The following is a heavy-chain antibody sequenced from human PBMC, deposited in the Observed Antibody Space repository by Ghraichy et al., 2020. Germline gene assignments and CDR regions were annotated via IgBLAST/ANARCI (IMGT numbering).Heavy chain of an antibody. CDR1: GFTFTHSW. Sequence: GGSLRLSCAASGFTFTHSWMHWVRQTPGKGLVWVSHIKTDGGGADYADAVKGQFTISRANAKNTVFLQMNSLRAEDSAVYHCAGGGNHYSYGGQGPLVMVSP. CDR3: AGGGNHYSY. CDR2: IKTDGGGA. J-gene: IGHJ4*02. V-gene: IGHV3-74*01. D-gene: IGHD4-11*01.